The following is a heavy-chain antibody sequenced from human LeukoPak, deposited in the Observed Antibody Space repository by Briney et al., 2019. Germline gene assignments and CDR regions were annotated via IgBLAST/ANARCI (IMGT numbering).Heavy chain of an antibody. Sequence: ASVKVSCKASGYTFTSYYMHRVRQAPGQGLEWMGVINPSGSSTSYAQKFQGRVTMTSDMSTSTVYMELSSLRSEDTAVYYCARESGGFWGQGTLVTVSS. J-gene: IGHJ4*02. CDR3: ARESGGF. V-gene: IGHV1-46*01. CDR1: GYTFTSYY. CDR2: INPSGSST. D-gene: IGHD2-15*01.